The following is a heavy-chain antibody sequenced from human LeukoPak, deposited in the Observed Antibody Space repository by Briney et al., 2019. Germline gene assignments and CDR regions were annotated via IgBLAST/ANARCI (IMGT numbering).Heavy chain of an antibody. Sequence: SQTLSLTCAISGDSVSSNSVAWNWIRQSPSRGLEWLGRTYHRSKWYNDYAVSVKSRITINPDTSKNQFSLQLNSVTPEDTAVYYCARDLDYGDYGYFYFDYWGQGTLVTVSS. J-gene: IGHJ4*02. V-gene: IGHV6-1*01. CDR2: TYHRSKWYN. CDR1: GDSVSSNSVA. CDR3: ARDLDYGDYGYFYFDY. D-gene: IGHD4-17*01.